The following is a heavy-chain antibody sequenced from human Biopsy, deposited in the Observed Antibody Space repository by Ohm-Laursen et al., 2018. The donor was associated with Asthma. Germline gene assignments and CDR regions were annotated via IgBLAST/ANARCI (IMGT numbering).Heavy chain of an antibody. CDR1: GDSFSNYA. CDR3: AREYSGSARILYYYSGLEV. V-gene: IGHV1-69*13. J-gene: IGHJ6*02. Sequence: SVKVSCKASGDSFSNYAISWVRQAPGQGLEWMGGLIPVLGTPDHAQMFEGRVTITADESTSTAYMELSSLSSEDTAVYYCAREYSGSARILYYYSGLEVWGQGTTVTASS. D-gene: IGHD5-12*01. CDR2: LIPVLGTP.